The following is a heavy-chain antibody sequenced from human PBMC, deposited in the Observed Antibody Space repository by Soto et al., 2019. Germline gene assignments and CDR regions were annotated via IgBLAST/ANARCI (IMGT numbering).Heavy chain of an antibody. D-gene: IGHD6-13*01. CDR2: SNSDGRST. J-gene: IGHJ4*02. CDR1: GFTFSTYW. Sequence: GGSLRLSCAASGFTFSTYWMHWVRQAPGKGLVWVSRSNSDGRSTDHADSVKGRFTISRDNAKNTLYLQMNSLRVEDTAVYYCARETSSWSLDYWGQGMRGTVSS. V-gene: IGHV3-74*01. CDR3: ARETSSWSLDY.